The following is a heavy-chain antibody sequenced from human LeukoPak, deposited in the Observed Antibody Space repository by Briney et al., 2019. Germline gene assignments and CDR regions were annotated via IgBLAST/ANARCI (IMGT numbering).Heavy chain of an antibody. CDR2: IRQDGGEK. V-gene: IGHV3-7*01. Sequence: GGSLRLCCAASGIRFTTHWMNWVRQAPGKGLEWVASIRQDGGEKKYVDSVKGRFTISRDLAQNSLFLQMNSLRAEDTAVYYCASAYASYDFWSGYENFDFWGQGTLVTVSS. J-gene: IGHJ4*02. D-gene: IGHD3-3*01. CDR3: ASAYASYDFWSGYENFDF. CDR1: GIRFTTHW.